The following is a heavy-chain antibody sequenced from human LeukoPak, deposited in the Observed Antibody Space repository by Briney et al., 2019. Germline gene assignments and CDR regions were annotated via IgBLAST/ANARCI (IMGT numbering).Heavy chain of an antibody. CDR2: INPNSGAT. CDR3: ARDWNWNYYYYYMDV. V-gene: IGHV1-2*02. CDR1: GYTFTAYY. D-gene: IGHD1-1*01. Sequence: ASVKVSCKASGYTFTAYYIHWLRQAPGQGLEWMGWINPNSGATKYAQKFQGRVTMTRDTSISTAYMELSRLRSDDTAVYYCARDWNWNYYYYYMDVWGKGTTVTVSS. J-gene: IGHJ6*03.